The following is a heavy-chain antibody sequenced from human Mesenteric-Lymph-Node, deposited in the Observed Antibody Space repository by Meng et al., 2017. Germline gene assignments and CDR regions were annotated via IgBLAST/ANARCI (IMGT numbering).Heavy chain of an antibody. Sequence: VHLVQYGADVNRPGSSITVSCKTSGHTFSSYAISWVRQAPGQGLEWMGGIIPLFRTTNYAQKFQGRVTITADTSTLTAYMQLTRLTSDDTAVYYCAIDGQLRNGDNYFGLEYWGQGTLVTVSS. CDR2: IIPLFRTT. V-gene: IGHV1-69*06. CDR1: GHTFSSYA. J-gene: IGHJ4*02. D-gene: IGHD5-24*01. CDR3: AIDGQLRNGDNYFGLEY.